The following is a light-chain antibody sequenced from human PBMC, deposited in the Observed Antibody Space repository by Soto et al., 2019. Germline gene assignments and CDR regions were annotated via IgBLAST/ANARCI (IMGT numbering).Light chain of an antibody. CDR2: GAS. Sequence: IVLPQSPGTLSLSPGERATLSCRASQSGSNDLAWYQQKSGQAPRLLIYGASTRATGIPARFSGSESGTEFTLTISSLQSEDFAVYYCQQYNKWPPLTFGGGTKVDI. CDR1: QSGSND. V-gene: IGKV3-15*01. CDR3: QQYNKWPPLT. J-gene: IGKJ4*01.